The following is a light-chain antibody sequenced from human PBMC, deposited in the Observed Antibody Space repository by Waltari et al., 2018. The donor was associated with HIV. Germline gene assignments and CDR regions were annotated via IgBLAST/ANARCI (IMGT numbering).Light chain of an antibody. V-gene: IGLV1-40*01. Sequence: QSVLTQPPSVSGAPGQRVTISCTGSSSNIGAGYDVHWYQQLPGTAPKLLIFVNNNRASGCPDRFSGSKAATSASLAITGLQAEDEADYYCQSYDSSLSGWVFGGGTKLTVL. CDR2: VNN. CDR3: QSYDSSLSGWV. J-gene: IGLJ3*02. CDR1: SSNIGAGYD.